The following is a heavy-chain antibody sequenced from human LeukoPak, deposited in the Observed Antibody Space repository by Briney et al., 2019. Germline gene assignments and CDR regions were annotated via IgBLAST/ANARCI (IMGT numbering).Heavy chain of an antibody. J-gene: IGHJ4*02. D-gene: IGHD3-10*01. CDR2: ISKDGSNE. CDR1: GFTFSSYA. V-gene: IGHV3-30*15. Sequence: GGSLRLSCAASGFTFSSYAMYWARQAPGKGLEWVALISKDGSNEDHAHSVKGRFTISRDNSKDTLYLQISSLRVEDTAVYYCAREAYYGSGRSREPSPVWGQGNLVTVSS. CDR3: AREAYYGSGRSREPSPV.